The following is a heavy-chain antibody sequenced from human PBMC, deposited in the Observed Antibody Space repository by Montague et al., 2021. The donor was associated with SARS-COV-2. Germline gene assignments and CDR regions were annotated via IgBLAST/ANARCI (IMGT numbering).Heavy chain of an antibody. CDR1: GGSITNNIDY. V-gene: IGHV4-39*02. J-gene: IGHJ3*01. CDR3: ARLKRYFDSSGILSGIDF. Sequence: SETLSLTCTVSGGSITNNIDYWAWIRQPPGKGLEWIGSIYYTGNTYYNPSLKSRVTISVVTSENHFTLKLSSVTAAETAVYYCARLKRYFDSSGILSGIDFWGQGTKVTVSS. CDR2: IYYTGNT. D-gene: IGHD3-22*01.